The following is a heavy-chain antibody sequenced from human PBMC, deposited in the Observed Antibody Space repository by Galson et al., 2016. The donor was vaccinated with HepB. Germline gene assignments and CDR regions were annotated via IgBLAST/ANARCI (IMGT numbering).Heavy chain of an antibody. D-gene: IGHD2-21*01. CDR1: GYTFRSYA. J-gene: IGHJ3*01. V-gene: IGHV4-34*01. Sequence: LRLSCAAFGYTFRSYAMSWVRQPPGKGVEWIGTIYYNGLTYYNPSLKSRATIAVDTSRNRFSLRLKSVTAGDTAVYSCARHQSVDVVIAAALNGFDVWGRGTVVSVSS. CDR2: IYYNGLT. CDR3: ARHQSVDVVIAAALNGFDV.